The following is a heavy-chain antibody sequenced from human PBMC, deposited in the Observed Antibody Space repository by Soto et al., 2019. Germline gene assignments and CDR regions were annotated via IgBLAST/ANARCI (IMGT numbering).Heavy chain of an antibody. CDR2: LKRDGRER. V-gene: IGHV3-7*03. Sequence: PGGSLRLSCAASGFAFGDYWMTWVRQAPGKGLEWVANLKRDGRERYYVDSVKGRFSVSRDNAKNSLYLQMNNLRPEDTAVYYCARDVYEILGRVVRRLDSWGQGTLVTVSS. D-gene: IGHD2-8*01. J-gene: IGHJ4*02. CDR3: ARDVYEILGRVVRRLDS. CDR1: GFAFGDYW.